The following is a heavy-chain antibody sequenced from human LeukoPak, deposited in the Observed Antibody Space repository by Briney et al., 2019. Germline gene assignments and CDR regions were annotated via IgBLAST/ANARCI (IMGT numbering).Heavy chain of an antibody. CDR2: VCYNGTT. CDR1: GDSISSYF. Sequence: SETLSLTCSVSGDSISSYFWAWIRQPPGKGLEWIGYVCYNGTTNYNPSLRNRVAISIDTSKNQFSLKLNSATAADTAVYYCARLPKSYSSGWYSQENYFDYWGQGTLVTVSS. J-gene: IGHJ4*02. CDR3: ARLPKSYSSGWYSQENYFDY. D-gene: IGHD6-19*01. V-gene: IGHV4-59*01.